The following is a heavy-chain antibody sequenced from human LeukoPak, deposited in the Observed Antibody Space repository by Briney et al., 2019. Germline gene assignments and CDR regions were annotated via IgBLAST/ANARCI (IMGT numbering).Heavy chain of an antibody. J-gene: IGHJ6*03. D-gene: IGHD2-2*01. CDR3: ARDRLARGVPAAMDYYYYYMDV. CDR2: ISAYNGNT. Sequence: ASVKVSCKASGYTFTSYGINWVRQAPGQGLEWMGWISAYNGNTNYAQKLQGRVTMTTDTSTSTAYMELRSLRSDDTAVYYCARDRLARGVPAAMDYYYYYMDVWGKGTTVTVSS. V-gene: IGHV1-18*01. CDR1: GYTFTSYG.